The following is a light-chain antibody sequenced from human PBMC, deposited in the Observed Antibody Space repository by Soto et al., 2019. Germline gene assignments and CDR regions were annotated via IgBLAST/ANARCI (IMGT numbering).Light chain of an antibody. J-gene: IGKJ2*01. CDR1: QSISTF. V-gene: IGKV1-5*03. CDR3: QQYNSYPYT. Sequence: DILMTQSPSALSASVGDRVTITCRASQSISTFLAWYQQKPGKAPNLLIYYASNLQSGVPSRFGGSGSGTEFSLTISTLQPDDFATYYCQQYNSYPYTFGQGTQREIK. CDR2: YAS.